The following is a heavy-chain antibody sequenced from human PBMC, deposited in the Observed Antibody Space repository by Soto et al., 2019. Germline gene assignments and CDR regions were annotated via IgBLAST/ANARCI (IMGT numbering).Heavy chain of an antibody. V-gene: IGHV3-48*02. CDR3: TRDFTWSEDY. J-gene: IGHJ4*02. Sequence: PGGSLRLSCAASGFTYSNYAMNWVRQAPEKGLEWVAYISASSSSIYYADSVKGRFTISRDNAKNSLYLQMNSLRDEDTAAYYCTRDFTWSEDYWGQGVQVTVSS. CDR1: GFTYSNYA. D-gene: IGHD3-3*01. CDR2: ISASSSSI.